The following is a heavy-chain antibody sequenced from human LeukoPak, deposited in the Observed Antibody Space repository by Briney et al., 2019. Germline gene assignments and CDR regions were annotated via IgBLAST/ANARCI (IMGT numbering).Heavy chain of an antibody. CDR3: ASIAAAEYGYFDY. CDR1: GGSFSGYY. D-gene: IGHD6-13*01. Sequence: SETLSLTCAVYGGSFSGYYWSWIRQPPGKGLEWIGEINHSGSTNYNPSLKSRVTISVDTSKNQFSLKLSSVTAADTAVYYRASIAAAEYGYFDYWGQGTLVTVSS. CDR2: INHSGST. V-gene: IGHV4-34*01. J-gene: IGHJ4*02.